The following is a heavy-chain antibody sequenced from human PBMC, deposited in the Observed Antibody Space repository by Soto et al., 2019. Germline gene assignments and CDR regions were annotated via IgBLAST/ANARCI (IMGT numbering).Heavy chain of an antibody. D-gene: IGHD3-16*01. J-gene: IGHJ4*02. Sequence: QVQLVQSGAEVKKPGASVKVSCKASGYTFTSYGISWVRQAPGQGLEWMGWISAYNGNTNYAQKLQGRVTMTTDTATSTAYMELRSLRSDDTAVYDCARDSAFSVAVGGSGDYWGQGTLVTVSS. V-gene: IGHV1-18*01. CDR2: ISAYNGNT. CDR1: GYTFTSYG. CDR3: ARDSAFSVAVGGSGDY.